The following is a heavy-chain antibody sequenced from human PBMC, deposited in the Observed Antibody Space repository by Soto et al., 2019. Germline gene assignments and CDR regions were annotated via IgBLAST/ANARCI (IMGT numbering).Heavy chain of an antibody. Sequence: GESLKVSCKGSGCSFTSYWIGWVSQMTGKGLEWMGIIFPHDSDTRYSPSFQGQVTISADKSISTAYLQWSSLKASDTAMYYCARSAVTTQTNYYYGMDVWGQGTTVTVSS. CDR2: IFPHDSDT. D-gene: IGHD4-17*01. V-gene: IGHV5-51*01. J-gene: IGHJ6*02. CDR1: GCSFTSYW. CDR3: ARSAVTTQTNYYYGMDV.